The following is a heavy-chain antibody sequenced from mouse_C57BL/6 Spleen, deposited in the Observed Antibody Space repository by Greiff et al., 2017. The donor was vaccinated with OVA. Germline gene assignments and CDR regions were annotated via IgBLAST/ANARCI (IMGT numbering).Heavy chain of an antibody. CDR2: INPGSGGT. D-gene: IGHD2-5*01. V-gene: IGHV1-54*01. CDR1: GYAFTSYL. Sequence: VQLLQSGAELVRPGTSVKLSCKASGYAFTSYLISWVKQRPGQGLEWIGVINPGSGGTNYNEKLKGKATLTADKSSSTAYMQLSSLTSEDSAVYFCARSTIVTTIYDYWGQGTTLTVSS. CDR3: ARSTIVTTIYDY. J-gene: IGHJ2*01.